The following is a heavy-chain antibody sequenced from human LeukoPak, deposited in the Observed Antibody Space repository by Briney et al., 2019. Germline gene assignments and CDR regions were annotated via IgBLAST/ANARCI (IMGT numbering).Heavy chain of an antibody. CDR3: ARVVYSGYDFRGAMDV. D-gene: IGHD5-12*01. CDR1: GGSIRTSSHY. V-gene: IGHV4-61*05. Sequence: PSETLSLTCSVSGGSIRTSSHYWGWIRQPPGRGLEWIGYIYYTGSTNHNPSLKSRVTISVDTSKNQFSLKLSSVTAADTAVYYCARVVYSGYDFRGAMDVWGKGTTVTVSS. CDR2: IYYTGST. J-gene: IGHJ6*03.